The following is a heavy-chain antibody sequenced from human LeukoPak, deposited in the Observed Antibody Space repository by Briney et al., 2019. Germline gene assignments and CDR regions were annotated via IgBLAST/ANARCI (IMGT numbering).Heavy chain of an antibody. CDR3: ARDRGGSAFDI. CDR2: INSDGSST. V-gene: IGHV3-74*01. J-gene: IGHJ3*02. CDR1: GFTFRSYW. Sequence: QPGGSLRLSCAPSGFTFRSYWMHWVRQAPGKGLVWVSRINSDGSSTSYADSVKGRFTISRDNAKNTLYLQMNSLRAEDTAVYHCARDRGGSAFDILGQGTMVTVSS. D-gene: IGHD3-10*01.